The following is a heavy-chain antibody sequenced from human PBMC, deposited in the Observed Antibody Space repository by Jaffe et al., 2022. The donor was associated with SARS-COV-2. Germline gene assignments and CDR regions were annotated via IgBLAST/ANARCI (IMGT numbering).Heavy chain of an antibody. V-gene: IGHV3-66*02. Sequence: EVQLVESGGGLVQPGGSLRLSCAASGFTVSSNYMSWVRQAPGKGLEWVSVIYSGGSTYYADSVKGRFTISRDNSKNTLYLQMNSLRAEDTAVYYCAREVRGPAMDVWGQGTTVTVSS. CDR3: AREVRGPAMDV. CDR1: GFTVSSNY. J-gene: IGHJ6*02. D-gene: IGHD2-21*01. CDR2: IYSGGST.